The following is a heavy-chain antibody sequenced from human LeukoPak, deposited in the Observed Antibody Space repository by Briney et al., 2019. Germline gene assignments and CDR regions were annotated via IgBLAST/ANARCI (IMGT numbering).Heavy chain of an antibody. Sequence: PGGSLRLSCAASGFTFSSYGMHWVRQAPGKGLEWVAVIWYDGSNKYYADSVKGRFTISRDNSKNTLYLQMNSLRAEDTAVYYCARDYYGSGSYFMSRYYYYGMDVWGQGTMVTVSS. V-gene: IGHV3-33*01. CDR1: GFTFSSYG. D-gene: IGHD3-10*01. J-gene: IGHJ6*02. CDR2: IWYDGSNK. CDR3: ARDYYGSGSYFMSRYYYYGMDV.